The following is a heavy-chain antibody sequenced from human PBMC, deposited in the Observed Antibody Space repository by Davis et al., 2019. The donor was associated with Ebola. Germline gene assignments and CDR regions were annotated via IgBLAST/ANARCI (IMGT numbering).Heavy chain of an antibody. Sequence: GESLKISCATSGFTFTHYAMTWYRQAPGQGLQWVASVTASGGHTFYADSVKGRFTISRDISRSAVYLQMNSLRPEDTAVYYCAKDRHPLANNKIYYFDYWGPGTLVTVSS. CDR2: VTASGGHT. D-gene: IGHD2/OR15-2a*01. CDR3: AKDRHPLANNKIYYFDY. CDR1: GFTFTHYA. V-gene: IGHV3-23*01. J-gene: IGHJ4*01.